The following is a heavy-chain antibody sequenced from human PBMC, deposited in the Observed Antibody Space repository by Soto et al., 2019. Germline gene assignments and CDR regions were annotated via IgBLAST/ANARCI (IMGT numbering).Heavy chain of an antibody. CDR2: ISYDGSNK. CDR3: AKGSHSSRPYYFDY. J-gene: IGHJ4*02. Sequence: PGGSLRLSCAASGFAFSSYGMHWVRQAPGKGLEWVAVISYDGSNKYYADSVKGRFTISRDNSKNTLYLQMNSLRAEDTAAYYCAKGSHSSRPYYFDYWGQGALVTVSS. V-gene: IGHV3-30*18. D-gene: IGHD3-10*01. CDR1: GFAFSSYG.